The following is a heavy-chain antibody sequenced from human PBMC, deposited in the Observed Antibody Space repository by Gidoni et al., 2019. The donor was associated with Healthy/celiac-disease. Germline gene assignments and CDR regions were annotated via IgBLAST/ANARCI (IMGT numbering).Heavy chain of an antibody. J-gene: IGHJ4*02. CDR1: GLPSGSYS. D-gene: IGHD3-22*01. V-gene: IGHV3-21*01. CDR2: ISSSSSYI. CDR3: ASDYYDSSGYYYGYSDY. Sequence: EVQLVESGGGLAKPGGSLRLSCAAFGLPSGSYSMNWVRQDQGKGLGWVSSISSSSSYIYYADSVKGRFTISRDNAKNSLYLQMNSLRAEDTAVYYCASDYYDSSGYYYGYSDYWGQGTLVTVSS.